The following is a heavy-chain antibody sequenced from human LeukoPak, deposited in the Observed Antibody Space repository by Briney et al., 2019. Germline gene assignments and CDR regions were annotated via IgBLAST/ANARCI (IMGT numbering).Heavy chain of an antibody. D-gene: IGHD2-2*01. J-gene: IGHJ3*02. CDR2: INHSGST. V-gene: IGHV4-34*01. Sequence: KTSETLSLTCAVYGGSFSGYYWSWIRQPPGKGLEWIGEINHSGSTNYNPSLKSRVTISVDTSKNQFSLKLSSVTAADTAVYYCATFGRGYCSSTSCRMGAFDIWGQGTMVTVSS. CDR3: ATFGRGYCSSTSCRMGAFDI. CDR1: GGSFSGYY.